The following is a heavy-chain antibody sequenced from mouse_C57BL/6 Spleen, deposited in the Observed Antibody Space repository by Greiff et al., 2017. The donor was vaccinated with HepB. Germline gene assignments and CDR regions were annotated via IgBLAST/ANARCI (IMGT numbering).Heavy chain of an antibody. CDR1: GYTFTSYW. V-gene: IGHV1-55*01. J-gene: IGHJ2*01. Sequence: QVHVKQSGAELVKPGASVKMSCKASGYTFTSYWITWVKQRPGQGLEWIGDIYPGSGSTNYNEKFKSKATLTVDTSSSTAYMQLSSLTSEDSAVYYCARSSRTGLYFDYWGQGTTLTVSS. CDR2: IYPGSGST. CDR3: ARSSRTGLYFDY. D-gene: IGHD4-1*01.